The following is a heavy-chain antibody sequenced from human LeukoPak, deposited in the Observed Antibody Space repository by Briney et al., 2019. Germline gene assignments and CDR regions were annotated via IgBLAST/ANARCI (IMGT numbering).Heavy chain of an antibody. CDR3: ARIDRAVAGTIDY. D-gene: IGHD6-19*01. V-gene: IGHV4-39*07. CDR1: GGSFSSGSYH. J-gene: IGHJ4*02. CDR2: IYYSGST. Sequence: PSETLSLTCTVSGGSFSSGSYHWDWIRQPPGKGLEWIGSIYYSGSTYYNPSLKSRVTMSVDTSKNQFSLKLRSVTAADTAVYYCARIDRAVAGTIDYWGQGTLVTVSS.